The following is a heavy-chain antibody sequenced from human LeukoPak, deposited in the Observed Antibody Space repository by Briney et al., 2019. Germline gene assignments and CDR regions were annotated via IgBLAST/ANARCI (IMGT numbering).Heavy chain of an antibody. CDR1: GFTFSTFA. J-gene: IGHJ4*02. V-gene: IGHV3-23*01. Sequence: GGSLRLSCAASGFTFSTFAMIWVRQPPGKGLEWVSSIFPSGGEIHYADSVKGRFTISRDNSKNTLYLQMNSLRAEDTAVYYCARDRRGSTSCWGQGTLVTVSS. D-gene: IGHD2-2*01. CDR2: IFPSGGEI. CDR3: ARDRRGSTSC.